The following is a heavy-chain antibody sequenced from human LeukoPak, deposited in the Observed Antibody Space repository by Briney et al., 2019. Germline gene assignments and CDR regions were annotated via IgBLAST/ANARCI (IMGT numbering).Heavy chain of an antibody. CDR1: GYTFTSYD. J-gene: IGHJ6*02. CDR3: ARADQYYYGMDV. Sequence: ASVKVSCKASGYTFTSYDISWVRRAPGQGLEWMGWISAYSGNTNYAQKLQGRVTMTTDTSTSTAYMELRSLRSDDTAVDYCARADQYYYGMDVWGQGTTVTVSS. V-gene: IGHV1-18*01. CDR2: ISAYSGNT.